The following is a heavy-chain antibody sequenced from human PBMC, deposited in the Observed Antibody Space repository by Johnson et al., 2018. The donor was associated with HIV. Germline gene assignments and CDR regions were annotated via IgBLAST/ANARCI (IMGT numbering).Heavy chain of an antibody. CDR3: AREDPVLWAFDI. D-gene: IGHD2/OR15-2a*01. CDR2: ISSDGINK. CDR1: GFSFSSSA. J-gene: IGHJ3*02. Sequence: QVQLVESGGGVVQPGRSPRLSCAATGFSFSSSAMNWVRQAPGRGLEWLAFISSDGINKYYSDSVKGRFAISRDNSKNTLYLQMNSVRPEDTARYYCAREDPVLWAFDIWGQGTLVTVSS. V-gene: IGHV3-30*09.